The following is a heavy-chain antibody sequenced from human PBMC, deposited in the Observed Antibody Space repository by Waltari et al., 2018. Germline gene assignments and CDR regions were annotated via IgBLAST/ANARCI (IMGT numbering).Heavy chain of an antibody. V-gene: IGHV4-38-2*01. Sequence: QVQLQESGPGLVKPSETLSLTCAVSGYSISSGYSWGWIRQPPGKGLEWIGSIYHSGSTYYNPSLKSRVTISVDTSKNQFSLKLSSVTAADTAVYYCARSPITMIVEGQYYFDYWGQGTLVTVSS. CDR3: ARSPITMIVEGQYYFDY. J-gene: IGHJ4*02. CDR2: IYHSGST. D-gene: IGHD3-22*01. CDR1: GYSISSGYS.